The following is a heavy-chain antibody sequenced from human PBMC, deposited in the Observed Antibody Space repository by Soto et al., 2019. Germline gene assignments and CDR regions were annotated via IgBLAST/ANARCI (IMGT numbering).Heavy chain of an antibody. V-gene: IGHV3-11*05. D-gene: IGHD1-1*01. CDR1: GFTLSDYY. CDR3: ARDVLPIGTDSNYFGN. J-gene: IGHJ4*02. Sequence: GGSLRLSCAASGFTLSDYYMSWIRQAPGKGLEWVSYISSSSGYTNYADSVKGRFTISRDNAKNSLYLQMNSLRAEDTAVYYCARDVLPIGTDSNYFGNWGPGTLVTVSS. CDR2: ISSSSGYT.